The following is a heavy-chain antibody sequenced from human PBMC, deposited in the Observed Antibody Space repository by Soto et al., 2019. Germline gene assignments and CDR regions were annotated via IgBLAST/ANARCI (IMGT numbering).Heavy chain of an antibody. J-gene: IGHJ1*01. Sequence: GGSLRLSCAASGFTFSSYGMHWVRQAPGKGLEWVAVISYDGSNKYYADSVKGRFTISRDNSKNTLYLQMNSLRADDTAVYYCAKDKVAYYDSSGYSYFQHWGQGTLVTVSS. CDR1: GFTFSSYG. V-gene: IGHV3-30*18. CDR3: AKDKVAYYDSSGYSYFQH. D-gene: IGHD3-22*01. CDR2: ISYDGSNK.